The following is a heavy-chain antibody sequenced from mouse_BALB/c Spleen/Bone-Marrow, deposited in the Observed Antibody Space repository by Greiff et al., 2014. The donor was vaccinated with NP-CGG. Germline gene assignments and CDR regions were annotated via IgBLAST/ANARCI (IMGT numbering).Heavy chain of an antibody. CDR1: GYTFSNYW. D-gene: IGHD2-14*01. CDR3: ATWGTYVFTN. CDR2: IYPGGLYS. V-gene: IGHV1-63*02. Sequence: QVQLQQSGAELVRPGPSVKISCKASGYTFSNYWLGWLKQRPGNGLEWIGDIYPGGLYSNCHDKFKGKATMTADTSSSSAYMQLSSLSSELSAVYFCATWGTYVFTNGGKGTTLTVSS. J-gene: IGHJ2*01.